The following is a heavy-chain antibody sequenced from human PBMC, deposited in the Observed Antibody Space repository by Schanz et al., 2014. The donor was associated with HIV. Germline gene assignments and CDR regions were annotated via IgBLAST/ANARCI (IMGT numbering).Heavy chain of an antibody. CDR2: IGSGVRT. J-gene: IGHJ6*02. CDR1: GFTFTDNY. D-gene: IGHD3-22*01. Sequence: QVQLVESGGGVVQPGRSLRLSCAASGFTFTDNYMSWIRQAPGRGLEWVSTVIGSGVRTIYADSVKGRFTISRDNSKNTLYLQMKSLRPEDTAVYYCAKDRNHYDSRYRGKGNYYYYYGMDVWGQGTTVTVSS. CDR3: AKDRNHYDSRYRGKGNYYYYYGMDV. V-gene: IGHV3-11*06.